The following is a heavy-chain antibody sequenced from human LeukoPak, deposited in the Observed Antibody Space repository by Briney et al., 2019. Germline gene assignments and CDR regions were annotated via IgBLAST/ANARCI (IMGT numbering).Heavy chain of an antibody. CDR1: GFTFSSYG. Sequence: GGSLRLSCAASGFTFSSYGMHWVRQAPGKGLEWVAFIRYDGSNKYYAGSVKGRFTISRDNSKNTLYLQMNSLRAEDTAVYYCAKDGLRRGIAAAGPEAYWGQGTLVTVSS. CDR2: IRYDGSNK. V-gene: IGHV3-30*02. D-gene: IGHD6-13*01. J-gene: IGHJ4*02. CDR3: AKDGLRRGIAAAGPEAY.